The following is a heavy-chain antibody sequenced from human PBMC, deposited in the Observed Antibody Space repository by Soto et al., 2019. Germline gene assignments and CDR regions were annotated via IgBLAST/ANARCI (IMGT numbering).Heavy chain of an antibody. CDR3: TDMRGQWLPRD. D-gene: IGHD6-19*01. J-gene: IGHJ4*02. CDR2: IYYSGTS. Sequence: NPSETLSLTCAVYGGSFSDYYWGWIRQPPGKGLEWIGNIYYSGTSYSYPSLKGRVTMSVDTSKNQFSMRLSSVTAADTAVYYCTDMRGQWLPRDWGRGIMVTV. V-gene: IGHV4-34*01. CDR1: GGSFSDYY.